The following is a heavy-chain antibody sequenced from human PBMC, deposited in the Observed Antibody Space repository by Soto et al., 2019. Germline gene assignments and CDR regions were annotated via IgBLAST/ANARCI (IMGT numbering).Heavy chain of an antibody. CDR2: IYYSGST. CDR1: GGSISSYY. CDR3: ARDSLRQKYYDFWSGYYSYYYYMDV. Sequence: SQTLSLTCTVSGGSISSYYWSWIRQPPGKGLEWIGYIYYSGSTNYNPSLKSRVTISIDTSKNQFSLKLSSVTAADTAVYYCARDSLRQKYYDFWSGYYSYYYYMDVWGKGTTVTVSS. D-gene: IGHD3-3*01. J-gene: IGHJ6*03. V-gene: IGHV4-59*01.